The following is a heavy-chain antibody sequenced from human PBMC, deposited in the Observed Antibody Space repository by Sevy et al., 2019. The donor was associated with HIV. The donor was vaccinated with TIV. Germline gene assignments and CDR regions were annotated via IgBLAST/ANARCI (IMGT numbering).Heavy chain of an antibody. J-gene: IGHJ4*02. V-gene: IGHV3-23*01. CDR1: GFTFSKYS. Sequence: GGSLRLSCAASGFTFSKYSMSWVRQPPGKGLEWVSTLSFGCGEINYADSVKGRFTISRESSKSSVYLQMNNLGPEDTAVYYCAREGCTKPHDYWGQGTLVTVSS. CDR2: LSFGCGEI. D-gene: IGHD2-8*01. CDR3: AREGCTKPHDY.